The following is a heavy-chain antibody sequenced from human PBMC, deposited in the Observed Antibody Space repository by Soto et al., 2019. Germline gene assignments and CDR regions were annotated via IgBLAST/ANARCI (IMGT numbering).Heavy chain of an antibody. Sequence: GGSLRLSCAASGFTFSNAWMNWVRQAPGKGLEWVGRIKSKTDGGTTDYAAPVKGRFTISRDDSKNTLYLQMSSLKTEDTAVYHCTTVEDGAYALDYWGQGTLVTVSS. V-gene: IGHV3-15*07. J-gene: IGHJ4*02. CDR1: GFTFSNAW. CDR2: IKSKTDGGTT. CDR3: TTVEDGAYALDY. D-gene: IGHD4-17*01.